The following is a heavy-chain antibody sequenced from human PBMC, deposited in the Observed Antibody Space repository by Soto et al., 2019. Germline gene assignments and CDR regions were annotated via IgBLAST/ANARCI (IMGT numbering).Heavy chain of an antibody. CDR3: ARATRYFGSFDS. CDR1: GFNVSNNY. D-gene: IGHD1-1*01. Sequence: VGSLRLSCAASGFNVSNNYMTWLRQAPGKGLEWVSVIYTGGSTYYAASVKGRSSISRDSSKNMVFLHMNSLRVEDTAVYYCARATRYFGSFDSWGQGTLVTVS. CDR2: IYTGGST. J-gene: IGHJ4*02. V-gene: IGHV3-53*01.